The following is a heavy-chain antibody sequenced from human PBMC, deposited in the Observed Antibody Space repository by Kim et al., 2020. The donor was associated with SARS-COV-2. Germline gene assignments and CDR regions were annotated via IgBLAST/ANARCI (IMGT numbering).Heavy chain of an antibody. Sequence: GGSLRLSCAASGFTFSSYGMHWVRQAPGKGLEWVAVISYDGSNKYYADSVKGRFTISRDNSKNTLYLQMNSLRAEDTAVYYCAKDNFQQLTPYYYYGMDVWGQGTTVTVSS. J-gene: IGHJ6*02. CDR3: AKDNFQQLTPYYYYGMDV. CDR1: GFTFSSYG. CDR2: ISYDGSNK. D-gene: IGHD6-13*01. V-gene: IGHV3-30*18.